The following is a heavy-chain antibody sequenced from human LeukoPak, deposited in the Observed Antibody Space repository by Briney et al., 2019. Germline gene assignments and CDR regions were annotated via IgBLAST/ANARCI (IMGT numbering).Heavy chain of an antibody. V-gene: IGHV3-48*02. CDR2: ISSSSSTI. CDR3: AKMELLRGGD. J-gene: IGHJ4*02. D-gene: IGHD1-26*01. Sequence: GGSLRLSCAASGFTFTSYSMNWVRQAPGKGLEWVSYISSSSSTIYYADSVKGRFTISRDNAKNSLYLQMNSLRDEDTAVYYCAKMELLRGGDWGQGTLVTVSS. CDR1: GFTFTSYS.